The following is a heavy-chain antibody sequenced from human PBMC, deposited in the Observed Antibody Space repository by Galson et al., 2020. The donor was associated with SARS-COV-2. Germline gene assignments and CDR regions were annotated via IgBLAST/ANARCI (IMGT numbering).Heavy chain of an antibody. J-gene: IGHJ6*03. V-gene: IGHV3-23*01. Sequence: GESLKISCAASGFTFSSYAMSWVRQAPGKGLEWVLAISGSGGSTYYADSVKGRFTISRDNSKNTLYLQMNSLRAEDTAVYYCAKLGVGATGDMDGWGKGTTVTVSS. CDR3: AKLGVGATGDMDG. CDR2: ISGSGGST. CDR1: GFTFSSYA. D-gene: IGHD1-26*01.